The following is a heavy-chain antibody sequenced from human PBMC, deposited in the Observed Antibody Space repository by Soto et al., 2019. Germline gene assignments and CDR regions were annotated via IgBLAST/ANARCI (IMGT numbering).Heavy chain of an antibody. V-gene: IGHV4-39*01. Sequence: QLQLQESGPGLVKPSETLSLTCTVSGGSISSSSYYWGWIRQPPGKGLEWIGSIYYSGSTYYKPSLKSRVTISVDTSRNQFSLKLSSVTAADTAVYYCARLPRYSSSSTFSYWGQGTLVTVSS. CDR1: GGSISSSSYY. CDR2: IYYSGST. D-gene: IGHD6-6*01. CDR3: ARLPRYSSSSTFSY. J-gene: IGHJ4*02.